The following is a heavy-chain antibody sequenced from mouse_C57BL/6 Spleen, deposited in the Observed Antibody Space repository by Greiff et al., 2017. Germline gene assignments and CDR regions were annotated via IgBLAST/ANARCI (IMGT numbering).Heavy chain of an antibody. J-gene: IGHJ4*01. Sequence: VQLQQPGAELVKPGASVKLSCKASGYTFTSYWMPWVKQRPGQGLEWIGKIDPADSYTNYNQKFKGKATLTVDTSSSTAYMQLSSLTSEDSAVYYCARTKDYDAMDYWGQGTSVTVSS. CDR1: GYTFTSYW. CDR2: IDPADSYT. CDR3: ARTKDYDAMDY. V-gene: IGHV1-50*01.